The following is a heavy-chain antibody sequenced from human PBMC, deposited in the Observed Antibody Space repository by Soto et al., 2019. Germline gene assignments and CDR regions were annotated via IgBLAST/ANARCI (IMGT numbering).Heavy chain of an antibody. Sequence: VQLVESGGGVVQPGRSLRLSCAASGFTFSSYGMHWVRQAPGKGLEWVAVISYDGSNKYYADSVKGRFTISRDNSKNTLYLQMNSLRAEDTAVYYCAKDSAYNWNYAYFDYWGQGTLVTVSS. CDR1: GFTFSSYG. J-gene: IGHJ4*02. CDR2: ISYDGSNK. CDR3: AKDSAYNWNYAYFDY. V-gene: IGHV3-30*18. D-gene: IGHD1-7*01.